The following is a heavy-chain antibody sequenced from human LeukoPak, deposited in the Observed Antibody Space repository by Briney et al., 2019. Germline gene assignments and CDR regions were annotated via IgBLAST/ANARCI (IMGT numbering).Heavy chain of an antibody. CDR1: GFTFDDYA. V-gene: IGHV3-43*02. D-gene: IGHD2-15*01. CDR2: ISGDGGST. J-gene: IGHJ3*02. CDR3: ANIVSVVAATEGVIAFDI. Sequence: GGSLRLSCAASGFTFDDYAMHWVRQAPGKGLEWVSLISGDGGSTYYADSVKGRFTISRDNSKNSLYLQMNSLRTEDTALYYCANIVSVVAATEGVIAFDIWGQGTMVTVSS.